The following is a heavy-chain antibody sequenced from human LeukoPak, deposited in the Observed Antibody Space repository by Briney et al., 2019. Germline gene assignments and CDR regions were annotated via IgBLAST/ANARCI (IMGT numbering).Heavy chain of an antibody. V-gene: IGHV3-43*02. Sequence: GGSLRLSCVASGLPIADFAMHWVRQAPGKGLEWVSLISGDGVSTFYADSVKGRFSISRDNSKNPLYLEMNSLRTEDAAMYYCAKESGKFDYWGQGTLVAVSS. J-gene: IGHJ4*02. CDR2: ISGDGVST. CDR3: AKESGKFDY. CDR1: GLPIADFA.